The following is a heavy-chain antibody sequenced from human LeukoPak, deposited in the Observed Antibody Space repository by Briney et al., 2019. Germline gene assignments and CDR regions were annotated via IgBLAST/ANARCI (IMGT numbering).Heavy chain of an antibody. CDR3: ARRSEFGVLYYMDV. CDR2: ISGSSGTI. Sequence: PRGSLRLSCAASGFTFSTYSMNWVPQALGKGLEWVSYISGSSGTIYYADSVKGCFTISRDNAKNSLYLQMNSLRAEDTAVYYCARRSEFGVLYYMDVWGKGTTVTVSS. J-gene: IGHJ6*03. D-gene: IGHD3-16*01. V-gene: IGHV3-48*01. CDR1: GFTFSTYS.